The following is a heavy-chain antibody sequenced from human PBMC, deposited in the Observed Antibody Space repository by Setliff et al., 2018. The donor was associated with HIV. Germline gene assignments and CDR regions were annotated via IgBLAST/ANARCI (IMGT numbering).Heavy chain of an antibody. CDR1: NESLSEYY. Sequence: PSETLSLTCAVYNESLSEYYWSWIRQPPGKRLEWIGEVNQSGDTKSNPSLKSRVTISVDTSKKQFSLKLTSVTAADTALYYRVRGGAIPEGDVFDVWSLGKLVTVSS. CDR2: VNQSGDT. J-gene: IGHJ3*01. V-gene: IGHV4-34*01. CDR3: VRGGAIPEGDVFDV.